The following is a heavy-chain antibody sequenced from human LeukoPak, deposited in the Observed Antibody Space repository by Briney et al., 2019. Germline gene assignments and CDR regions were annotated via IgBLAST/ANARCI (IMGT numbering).Heavy chain of an antibody. CDR2: ISGDGGST. Sequence: GGSLRLSCAASGFTFDDYAMHWVRQAPGKGLEWVSLISGDGGSTYYADSVKGRFTISRDNSKNSLYLQMNGLRTEDTALYYCAKNSGYDFSLDYWGQGTLVTVSS. CDR1: GFTFDDYA. V-gene: IGHV3-43*02. J-gene: IGHJ4*02. D-gene: IGHD5-12*01. CDR3: AKNSGYDFSLDY.